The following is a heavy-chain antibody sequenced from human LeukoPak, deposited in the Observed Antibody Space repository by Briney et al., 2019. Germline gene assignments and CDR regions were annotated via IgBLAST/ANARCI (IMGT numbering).Heavy chain of an antibody. CDR3: AREGCSGGSCSTYFDY. CDR1: GGSVSSGSYY. D-gene: IGHD2-15*01. Sequence: ASETLSLTCTVSGGSVSSGSYYWSWIRQPPGKGLEWIGYIYYSGSTNYNPSLKSRVTISVDTSKNQFSLKLSSVTAADTAVYYCAREGCSGGSCSTYFDYWGQGTLVTVSS. J-gene: IGHJ4*02. CDR2: IYYSGST. V-gene: IGHV4-61*01.